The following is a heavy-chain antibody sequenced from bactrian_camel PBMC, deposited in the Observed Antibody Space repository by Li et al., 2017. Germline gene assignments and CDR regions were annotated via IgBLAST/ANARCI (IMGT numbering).Heavy chain of an antibody. CDR1: GLTFSSLD. D-gene: IGHD6*01. Sequence: QLVESGGGLVQPGGSLRLSCAASGLTFSSLDMSWVRQAPGKGLEWVSATNSGGGSTYYADSVKGRFTISRDNAKNTLYLQMNSLKTEDTAVYYCATAVVAGRSPYNYWGQGTQVTVS. CDR3: ATAVVAGRSPYNY. J-gene: IGHJ4*01. CDR2: TNSGGGST. V-gene: IGHV3S40*01.